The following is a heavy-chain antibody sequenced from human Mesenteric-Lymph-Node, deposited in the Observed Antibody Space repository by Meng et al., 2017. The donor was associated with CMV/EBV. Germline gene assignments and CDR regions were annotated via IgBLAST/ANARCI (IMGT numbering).Heavy chain of an antibody. D-gene: IGHD6-6*01. CDR2: INPNGGGS. CDR3: ATLFTSSSTGDY. Sequence: CKASAYTFPDYYMRWVRQAPGQGLEWMGWINPNGGGSKSAQTFQGRVTMTRDTSISTAYMELNRLRSDDTAVYYCATLFTSSSTGDYWGQGTLVTVSS. CDR1: AYTFPDYY. J-gene: IGHJ4*02. V-gene: IGHV1-2*02.